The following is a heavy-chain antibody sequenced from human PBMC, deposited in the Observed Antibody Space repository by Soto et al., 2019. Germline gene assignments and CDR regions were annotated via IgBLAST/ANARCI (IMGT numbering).Heavy chain of an antibody. V-gene: IGHV1-18*01. J-gene: IGHJ6*02. CDR1: GYTFTSYG. CDR3: ARDLEGKWLTLYYYYGMDV. Sequence: ASVKVSCKASGYTFTSYGISWVRQAPGQGLEWMGWISAYNGNTNYAQKLQGRVTMTTDTSTSTAYMELRSLRSDDTAVYYCARDLEGKWLTLYYYYGMDVWGQGTTVTSP. CDR2: ISAYNGNT. D-gene: IGHD3-22*01.